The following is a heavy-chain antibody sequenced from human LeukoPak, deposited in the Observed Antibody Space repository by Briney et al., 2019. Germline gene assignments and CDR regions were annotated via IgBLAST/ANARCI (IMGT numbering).Heavy chain of an antibody. CDR1: GFTFSSYA. D-gene: IGHD1-26*01. CDR3: ARGLGIHAFDI. CDR2: ISYDGSNK. V-gene: IGHV3-30-3*01. J-gene: IGHJ3*02. Sequence: PGGSLRLSCAASGFTFSSYAMHWVRQAPGKGLEWVAVISYDGSNKYYADSVKGRFTISRDNSKSTLYPQMNSLRAEDTAVYYCARGLGIHAFDIWGQGTMVTVSS.